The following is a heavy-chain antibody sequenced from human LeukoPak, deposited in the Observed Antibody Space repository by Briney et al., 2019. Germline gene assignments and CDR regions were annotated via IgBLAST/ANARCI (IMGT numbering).Heavy chain of an antibody. V-gene: IGHV4-4*02. CDR1: GGPISSSNW. Sequence: PSETLSLTCAVSGGPISSSNWWSWVRQPPGKGLEWIGEIYHSGSTNYNPSLKSRVTISVDKSKNQFSLRLSSVTAADTAVYYCARVVRGVIPFFDYWGQGTLVTVSS. J-gene: IGHJ4*02. CDR3: ARVVRGVIPFFDY. CDR2: IYHSGST. D-gene: IGHD3-10*01.